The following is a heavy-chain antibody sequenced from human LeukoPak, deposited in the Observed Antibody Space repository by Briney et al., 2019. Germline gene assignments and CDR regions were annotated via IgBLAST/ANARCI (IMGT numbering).Heavy chain of an antibody. Sequence: PSETLSLTCTVSGGSISSYYWSWIRQPPGKGLEWIGYIYYSGSTNYNPSLKSRVTISVDTSKNQFSLKLSSVTAADTAVYYCARARRVDIVASLLLPPYYFDYWGQGTLVTVSS. CDR3: ARARRVDIVASLLLPPYYFDY. CDR2: IYYSGST. V-gene: IGHV4-59*01. D-gene: IGHD5-12*01. CDR1: GGSISSYY. J-gene: IGHJ4*02.